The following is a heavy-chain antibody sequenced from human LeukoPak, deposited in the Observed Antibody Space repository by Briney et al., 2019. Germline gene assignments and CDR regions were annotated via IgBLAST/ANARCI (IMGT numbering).Heavy chain of an antibody. D-gene: IGHD2-21*02. V-gene: IGHV3-21*01. CDR3: ASAVGYCGGDCYSDY. J-gene: IGHJ4*02. CDR2: ISSSSSYI. Sequence: GGSLRLSCAASGFTFSSYSMNWVRQAPGKGLEWVSSISSSSSYIYYADSVKGRFTISRDNAKNSLYLHMNSLRGDDTAIYYRASAVGYCGGDCYSDYWGQGTLVTVSS. CDR1: GFTFSSYS.